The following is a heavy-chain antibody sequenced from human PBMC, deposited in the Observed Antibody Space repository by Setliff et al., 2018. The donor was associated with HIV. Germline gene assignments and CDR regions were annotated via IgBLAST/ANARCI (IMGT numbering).Heavy chain of an antibody. CDR2: ISSGSSYI. CDR1: GFTFSSYS. V-gene: IGHV3-21*01. CDR3: ARAGVYYDSSGYCIDY. Sequence: PGGSLRLSCAASGFTFSSYSMNWVRQAPGKGLEWVSSISSGSSYIYYAESVKGRFTISRDNAKNSLYLQMNSLRAEDTAVYYCARAGVYYDSSGYCIDYWGQGTLVTGS. D-gene: IGHD3-22*01. J-gene: IGHJ4*02.